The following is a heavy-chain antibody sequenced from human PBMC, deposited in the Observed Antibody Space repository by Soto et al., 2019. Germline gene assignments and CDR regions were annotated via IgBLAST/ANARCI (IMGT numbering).Heavy chain of an antibody. CDR1: GFTFSSYW. CDR2: INSDGSST. V-gene: IGHV3-74*01. CDR3: AREPYGDYHCLDY. D-gene: IGHD4-17*01. Sequence: GGSLRLSCAASGFTFSSYWMHWVRQAPGKGLVWVSRINSDGSSTSYADSVKGRFTISRDNAKNTLYLQMNSLRAEDTAVYYCAREPYGDYHCLDYWGQGTLGTVSS. J-gene: IGHJ4*02.